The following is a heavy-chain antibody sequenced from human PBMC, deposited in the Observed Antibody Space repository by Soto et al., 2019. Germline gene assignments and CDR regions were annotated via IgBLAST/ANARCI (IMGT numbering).Heavy chain of an antibody. Sequence: ASVKVSCKASGYTFTSYAMHWVRQAPGQRLEWMGWINAGNGNTKYSQKFQGRVTITRDTSASTAYMELSSLRSEDTAVYYCARVAHYYDSSGYWPHWGQGTLVTVSS. CDR1: GYTFTSYA. J-gene: IGHJ4*02. CDR3: ARVAHYYDSSGYWPH. D-gene: IGHD3-22*01. CDR2: INAGNGNT. V-gene: IGHV1-3*01.